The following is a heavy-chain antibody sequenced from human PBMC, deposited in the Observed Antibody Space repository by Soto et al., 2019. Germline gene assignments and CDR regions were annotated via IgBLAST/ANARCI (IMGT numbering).Heavy chain of an antibody. V-gene: IGHV3-23*01. CDR3: AISGGYWYYDTRGYQIDAFDI. CDR1: GFTFSSYA. D-gene: IGHD3-22*01. CDR2: ISDSGAGT. J-gene: IGHJ3*02. Sequence: EVQLLESGGGLVQPGGSLRLSCAASGFTFSSYAMSWVRQAPGKGLEWVLTISDSGAGTYYAYSVKGLFTISRDNSKNLLYLKMNSLGAEDTDVYYCAISGGYWYYDTRGYQIDAFDIWGQGTMVTVSS.